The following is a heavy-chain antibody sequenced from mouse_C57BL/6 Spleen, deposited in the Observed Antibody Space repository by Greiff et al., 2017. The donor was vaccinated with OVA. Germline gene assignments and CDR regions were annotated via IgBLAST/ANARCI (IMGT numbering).Heavy chain of an antibody. CDR2: ISYDGSN. CDR1: GYSITSGYY. D-gene: IGHD2-2*01. Sequence: EVQLQDSGPGLVKPSQSLSLTCSVTGYSITSGYYWNWIRQFPGNKLEWMGYISYDGSNNYNPSLKNRISITRDTSKNQFFLKLNSVTTEDTATYYCARGGSTMVTTNAMDYWGQGTSVTVSS. CDR3: ARGGSTMVTTNAMDY. J-gene: IGHJ4*01. V-gene: IGHV3-6*01.